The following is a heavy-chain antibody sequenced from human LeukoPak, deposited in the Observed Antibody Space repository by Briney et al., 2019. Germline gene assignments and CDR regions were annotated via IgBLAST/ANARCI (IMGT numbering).Heavy chain of an antibody. V-gene: IGHV5-51*01. CDR3: ARRYDILTGYFPPPSYYFDY. CDR2: IYPGDSDT. D-gene: IGHD3-9*01. Sequence: GESLKISCKSSGYSFTSYWIGWVRQMPGKGLEWMGIIYPGDSDTRYSPSFQGQVTISADKSISTAYLQWSSLKASDTAMYYCARRYDILTGYFPPPSYYFDYWGQGTLVTVSS. J-gene: IGHJ4*02. CDR1: GYSFTSYW.